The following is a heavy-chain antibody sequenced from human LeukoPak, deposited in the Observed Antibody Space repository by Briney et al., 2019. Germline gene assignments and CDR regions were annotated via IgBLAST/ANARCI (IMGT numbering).Heavy chain of an antibody. J-gene: IGHJ4*02. CDR2: IYSGGST. CDR3: AREGYCSGGSCEY. CDR1: GFTVSSNY. V-gene: IGHV3-53*01. D-gene: IGHD2-15*01. Sequence: GGSLRLSCAASGFTVSSNYMSWVRQAPGKGLEWVSVIYSGGSTYYAGSVKGRFTISRDNSKNTLYLQMNSLRAEDTAVYYCAREGYCSGGSCEYWGQGTLVTVSS.